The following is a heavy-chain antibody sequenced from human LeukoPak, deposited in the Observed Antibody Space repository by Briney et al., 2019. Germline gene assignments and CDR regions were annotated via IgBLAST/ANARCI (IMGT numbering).Heavy chain of an antibody. D-gene: IGHD6-19*01. J-gene: IGHJ2*01. CDR3: ARVPIAVAGPRNYWYFDL. Sequence: SETLSLTCTVSGGSISSYYWSWIWQPPGKGLEWIGYIYYSGSTNYNPSLKSRVTISVDTSKYQFSLKLSSVTAADTAVYYCARVPIAVAGPRNYWYFDLWGRGTLVTVSS. V-gene: IGHV4-59*08. CDR2: IYYSGST. CDR1: GGSISSYY.